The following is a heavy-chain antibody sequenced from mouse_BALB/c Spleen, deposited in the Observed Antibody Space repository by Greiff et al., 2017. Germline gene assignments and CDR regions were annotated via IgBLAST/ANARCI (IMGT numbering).Heavy chain of an antibody. CDR3: ARRERRYGGYFDV. CDR2: IYPYNGGT. V-gene: IGHV1S29*02. CDR1: GYTFTDYN. J-gene: IGHJ1*01. D-gene: IGHD2-14*01. Sequence: DVKLQESGPELVKPGASVKISCKASGYTFTDYNMHWVKQSHGKSLEWIGYIYPYNGGTGYNQKFKSKATLTVDNSSSTAYMELRSLTSEDSAVYYCARRERRYGGYFDVWGAGTTVTVSS.